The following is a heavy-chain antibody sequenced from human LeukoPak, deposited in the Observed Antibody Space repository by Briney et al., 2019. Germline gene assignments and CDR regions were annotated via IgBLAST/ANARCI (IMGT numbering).Heavy chain of an antibody. CDR2: INPNSGGT. J-gene: IGHJ5*02. D-gene: IGHD3-3*01. V-gene: IGHV1-2*02. CDR1: GYTFTGYY. Sequence: ASVKVSCKASGYTFTGYYMHWVQQAPGQGLEWMGWINPNSGGTNYAQKFQGRVTMTRDTSISTAYMELSRLRSDDTAVYYCARDHYYDFWSGYYEGGFNWFDPWGQGTLVTVSS. CDR3: ARDHYYDFWSGYYEGGFNWFDP.